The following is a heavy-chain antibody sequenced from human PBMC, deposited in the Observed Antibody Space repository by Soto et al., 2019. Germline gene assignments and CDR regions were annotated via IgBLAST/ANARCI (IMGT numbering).Heavy chain of an antibody. CDR1: GFTFSSYG. J-gene: IGHJ6*02. CDR2: ISYDGSNK. V-gene: IGHV3-30*18. CDR3: AKVRAYGMDV. Sequence: GSLRLSCAASGFTFSSYGMHWVRQAPGKGLEWVAVISYDGSNKYYADSVKGRFTISRDNSKNTLYLQMNSLRAEDTAVYYCAKVRAYGMDVWGQGTTVTVSS.